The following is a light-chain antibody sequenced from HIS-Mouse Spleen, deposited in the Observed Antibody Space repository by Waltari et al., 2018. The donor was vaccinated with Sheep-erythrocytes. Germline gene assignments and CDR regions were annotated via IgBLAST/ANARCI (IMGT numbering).Light chain of an antibody. CDR3: QAWDSSTAV. CDR1: KLGDKY. CDR2: HDS. V-gene: IGLV3-1*01. J-gene: IGLJ2*01. Sequence: SYELTQPPSVSVSPGQTASITCYGDKLGDKYACWYQQKPGQSPVLVIYHDSKRPAGNPERFSGSNSGNTATLTISGTQAMDEADYYCQAWDSSTAVFGGGTKLTVL.